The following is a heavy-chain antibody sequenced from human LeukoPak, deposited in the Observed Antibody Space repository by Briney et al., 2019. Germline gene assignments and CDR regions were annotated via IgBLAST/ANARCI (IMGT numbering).Heavy chain of an antibody. Sequence: SQTLSLTCTVSGGSISNGSYYWSWIRQPAGKGLEWIGRIYTSGSTNYNPSLKSRVTISVDTSKNQFSLKLSSVTAADTAVYYCARDYDSSGPGHNWYFDLWGRGTLVTVSS. CDR2: IYTSGST. CDR3: ARDYDSSGPGHNWYFDL. V-gene: IGHV4-61*02. D-gene: IGHD3-22*01. J-gene: IGHJ2*01. CDR1: GGSISNGSYY.